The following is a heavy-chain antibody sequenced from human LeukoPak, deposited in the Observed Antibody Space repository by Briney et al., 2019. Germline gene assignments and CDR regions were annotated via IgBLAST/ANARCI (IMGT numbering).Heavy chain of an antibody. D-gene: IGHD6-19*01. CDR2: MNPNSGNT. CDR1: GYTFTSYD. J-gene: IGHJ4*02. Sequence: ASVKVSCKASGYTFTSYDINWVRQATGQGLEWMGWMNPNSGNTGYAQKFQGRVTMTRDMSTSTVYMELSSLRSEDTAVYYCARPGYSSGWSKGDFDYWGQGTLVTVSS. V-gene: IGHV1-8*02. CDR3: ARPGYSSGWSKGDFDY.